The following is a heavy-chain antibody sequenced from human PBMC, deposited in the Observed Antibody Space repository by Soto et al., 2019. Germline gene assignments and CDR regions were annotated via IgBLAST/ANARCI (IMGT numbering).Heavy chain of an antibody. V-gene: IGHV2-26*01. CDR3: SRIRGWGWLGPNDY. Sequence: QVTLKESGPVLVKPTETLTLTCTVSGFSLSNARMSVSWIRQPPGKALEWLAHIFSNDAKSYSASLKSRLTIPKDTPKSQVALTMTNMDPVDTATYSWSRIRGWGWLGPNDYWGQGTLVTVSS. J-gene: IGHJ4*02. CDR1: GFSLSNARMS. D-gene: IGHD3-10*01. CDR2: IFSNDAK.